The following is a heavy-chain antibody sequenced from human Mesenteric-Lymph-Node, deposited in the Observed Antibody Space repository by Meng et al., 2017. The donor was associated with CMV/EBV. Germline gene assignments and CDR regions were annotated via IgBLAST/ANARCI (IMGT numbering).Heavy chain of an antibody. CDR3: IKDLTTNSVVVIALDH. Sequence: GGSLRLSCTASGFTFGDYAMTWVRQAPGKGLEWVGFIRSDAYGGPTESAASVKGRFTISRDDSKSIAYLQMNSLKTEDTAVYYCIKDLTTNSVVVIALDHWGQGSLVTVSS. CDR1: GFTFGDYA. J-gene: IGHJ4*02. V-gene: IGHV3-49*04. D-gene: IGHD2-21*01. CDR2: IRSDAYGGPT.